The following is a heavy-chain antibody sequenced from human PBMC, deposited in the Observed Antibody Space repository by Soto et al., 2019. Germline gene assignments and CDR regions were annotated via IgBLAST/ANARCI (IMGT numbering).Heavy chain of an antibody. CDR3: ARGYFDSGHGYDL. Sequence: PGESLKISCKGPGHLFNNHWIGWVRQTPGKGREWMGLIFTRDSETKTSPSFQGHVSFSVDNSINTVYLQWTSLKTTDTGIYFCARGYFDSGHGYDLWGQGTLVTVSS. V-gene: IGHV5-51*01. D-gene: IGHD3-10*01. J-gene: IGHJ5*02. CDR2: IFTRDSET. CDR1: GHLFNNHW.